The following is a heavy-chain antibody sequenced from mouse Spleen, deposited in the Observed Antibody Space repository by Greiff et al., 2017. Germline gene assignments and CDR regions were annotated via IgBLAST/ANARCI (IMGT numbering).Heavy chain of an antibody. J-gene: IGHJ2*01. CDR2: ISSGGSYT. Sequence: EVQLVESGGDLVKPGGSLKLSCAASGFTFSSYGMSWVRQTPDKRLEWVATISSGGSYTYYPDSVKGRFTISRDNAKNTLYLQMSSLKSEDTAMYYCARVITTVVAIDYWGQGTTLTVSS. D-gene: IGHD1-1*01. CDR3: ARVITTVVAIDY. CDR1: GFTFSSYG. V-gene: IGHV5-6*01.